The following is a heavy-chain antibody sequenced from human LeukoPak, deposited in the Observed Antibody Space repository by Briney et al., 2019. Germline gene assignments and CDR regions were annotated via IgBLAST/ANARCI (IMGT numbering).Heavy chain of an antibody. CDR1: GFTFSSYG. CDR3: AKGPAIDVIGAAAGTVDYYYYMDV. J-gene: IGHJ6*03. V-gene: IGHV3-33*06. D-gene: IGHD6-13*01. CDR2: IWYDGSNK. Sequence: PGGSLRLSCAASGFTFSSYGMHWVRQAPGKGLEWVAVIWYDGSNKYYADSVKGRFTISRDNSKNTLYLQMNSLRAEDTAVYYCAKGPAIDVIGAAAGTVDYYYYMDVWGKGTTVTVSS.